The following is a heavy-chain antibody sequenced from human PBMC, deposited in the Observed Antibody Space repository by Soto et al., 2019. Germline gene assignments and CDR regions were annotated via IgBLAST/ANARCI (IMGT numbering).Heavy chain of an antibody. Sequence: VESLKISCQASGYTFTNYWICWLRQMPGGVLEWVGLIFPRDSDTRYSPSFEGQVTISTDRSIATAYLQWHNLEASDTGIYFCARLASLLQPIDFWGPGTPVTVSS. CDR3: ARLASLLQPIDF. J-gene: IGHJ4*02. CDR2: IFPRDSDT. V-gene: IGHV5-51*01. D-gene: IGHD4-4*01. CDR1: GYTFTNYW.